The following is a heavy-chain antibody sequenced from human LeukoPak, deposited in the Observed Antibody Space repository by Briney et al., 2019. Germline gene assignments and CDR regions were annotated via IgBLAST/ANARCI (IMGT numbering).Heavy chain of an antibody. CDR1: GYTFTSYD. J-gene: IGHJ5*02. Sequence: ASVKVSCKASGYTFTSYDINWVRQATGQGLEWMGWMNPNSGNTDYAQKFQGRVTMTRNTSISTAYMELSSLRSEDTAVYYCARARATDNWFDPWGQGTLVTVSS. CDR2: MNPNSGNT. V-gene: IGHV1-8*01. D-gene: IGHD2-15*01. CDR3: ARARATDNWFDP.